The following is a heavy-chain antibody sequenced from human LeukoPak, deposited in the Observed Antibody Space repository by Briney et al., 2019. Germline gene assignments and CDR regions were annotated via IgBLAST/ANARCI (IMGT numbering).Heavy chain of an antibody. CDR2: IYYSGST. D-gene: IGHD2-21*01. CDR1: GGSISSSNYY. J-gene: IGHJ5*02. Sequence: SETLSLTCTVSGGSISSSNYYWGWIRQPPGKGLEWIGSIYYSGSTYYNPSLKSRVTISVDTSKNQFSLKLRSVTAADTSVYYCARPLSRLSWLDPWGQGTLVTVSS. CDR3: ARPLSRLSWLDP. V-gene: IGHV4-39*01.